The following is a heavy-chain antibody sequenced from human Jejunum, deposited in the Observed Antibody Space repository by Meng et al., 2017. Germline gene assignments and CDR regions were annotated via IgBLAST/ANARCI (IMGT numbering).Heavy chain of an antibody. CDR1: GFRFSDDH. Sequence: GGSLRLSCVASGFRFSDDHMAWIRQAPGKRLEWISYISVGGRIIYYADSVKGRFTISRDDAKNSVYLQMNSLRGEDTAVYYCARDGAYRRFDSWGQGTLVTVSS. CDR3: ARDGAYRRFDS. V-gene: IGHV3-11*01. CDR2: ISVGGRII. D-gene: IGHD3-16*01. J-gene: IGHJ5*01.